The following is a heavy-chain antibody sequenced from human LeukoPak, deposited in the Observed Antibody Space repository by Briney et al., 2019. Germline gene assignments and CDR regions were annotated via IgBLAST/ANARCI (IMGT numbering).Heavy chain of an antibody. J-gene: IGHJ5*02. D-gene: IGHD3-22*01. V-gene: IGHV1-2*02. CDR3: ARSDYYDSSGYYLYWFDP. Sequence: ASVKVSCKASGYTFAGYYMHWVRQAPGQGLEWMGWINPNSGGTNCAQKFQGRVTMTRDTSISTAYMELSRLRSDDTAVYYCARSDYYDSSGYYLYWFDPWGQGTLVTVSS. CDR1: GYTFAGYY. CDR2: INPNSGGT.